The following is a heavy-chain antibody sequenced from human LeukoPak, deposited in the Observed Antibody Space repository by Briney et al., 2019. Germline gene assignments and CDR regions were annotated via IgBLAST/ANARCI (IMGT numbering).Heavy chain of an antibody. D-gene: IGHD3-10*01. CDR1: GFTVSRNY. CDR3: AKLPRGDY. CDR2: IYSGGNT. J-gene: IGHJ4*02. V-gene: IGHV3-53*01. Sequence: GGSLRLSCAASGFTVSRNYMSWVRQAPGKGLEWVSVIYSGGNTYYADFVKGRFTISRDNSKNTLYLQINSLTAEDTAVYYCAKLPRGDYWGLGTLVTVSS.